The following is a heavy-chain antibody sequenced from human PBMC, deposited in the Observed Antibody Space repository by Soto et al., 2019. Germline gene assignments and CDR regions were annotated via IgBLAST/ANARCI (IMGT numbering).Heavy chain of an antibody. CDR3: ARGGADWSLRNFDV. CDR2: VYQNGNA. D-gene: IGHD3-9*01. J-gene: IGHJ2*01. Sequence: QLQLQESGSGLVKPSQTLSLTCTVSGASIARGGYCWSWIRQPPGKALESIGYVYQNGNAYLNPSLKSRVTMSVDKSKNQFSLKLSSVTAADTAVYFCARGGADWSLRNFDVWGRGTLVSVSS. V-gene: IGHV4-30-2*01. CDR1: GASIARGGYC.